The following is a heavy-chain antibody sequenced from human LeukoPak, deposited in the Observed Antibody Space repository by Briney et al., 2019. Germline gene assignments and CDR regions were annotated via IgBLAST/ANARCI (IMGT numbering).Heavy chain of an antibody. D-gene: IGHD6-13*01. Sequence: SETLSLTCTVSGGSISNFYWSWIRQPAGKTLEWIGRIYTSGSTNYNPSLKSRVTMSVDTSKNQFSPKLSSVTAADTAVYFCARETTGAGTARPFDYWGQGTLVTVSS. CDR3: ARETTGAGTARPFDY. J-gene: IGHJ4*02. CDR2: IYTSGST. V-gene: IGHV4-4*07. CDR1: GGSISNFY.